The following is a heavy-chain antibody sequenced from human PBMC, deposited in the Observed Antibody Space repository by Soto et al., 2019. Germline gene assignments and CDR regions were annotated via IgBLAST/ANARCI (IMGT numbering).Heavy chain of an antibody. CDR2: MTPNRGHT. CDR3: ARLALRSHAFDT. V-gene: IGHV1-8*01. Sequence: QVQLVQSGAEVKKPGASVKVSCKASGYTFPRYDINWVRQATGQGLERIGWMTPNRGHTGYAQKFQGRVTMTRTTSICTAYMELRSRRSEYTAVYYWARLALRSHAFDTWGQGTMVTVSS. J-gene: IGHJ3*02. CDR1: GYTFPRYD. D-gene: IGHD3-10*01.